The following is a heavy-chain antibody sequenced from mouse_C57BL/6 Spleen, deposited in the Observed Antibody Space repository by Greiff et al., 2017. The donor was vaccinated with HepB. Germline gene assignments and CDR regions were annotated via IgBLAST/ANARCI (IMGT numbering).Heavy chain of an antibody. CDR1: GFTFSDYG. CDR3: ARLDGYYGAMDY. V-gene: IGHV5-17*01. D-gene: IGHD2-3*01. Sequence: EVKLVESGGGLVKPGGSLKLSCAASGFTFSDYGMHWVRQAPEKGLEWVAYISSGSSTIYYADTVKGRFTISRDNAKNTLFLQMTSLRSEDTAMYYCARLDGYYGAMDYWGQGTSVTVSS. CDR2: ISSGSSTI. J-gene: IGHJ4*01.